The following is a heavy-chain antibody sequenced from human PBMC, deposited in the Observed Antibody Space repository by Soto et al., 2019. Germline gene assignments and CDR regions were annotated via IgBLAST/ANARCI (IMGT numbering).Heavy chain of an antibody. CDR2: IKEDGSDK. CDR1: GFTFSSYW. Sequence: PGGSLRLSCAASGFTFSSYWMSWVCQAPGKGLEWVADIKEDGSDKYYADSVKGRFTIPRDNSKNTLYLQMNSLRAEDTAVYYAAKGRRYYYSDTAVRGKGTPVTVSS. CDR3: AKGRRYYYSDTAV. J-gene: IGHJ6*03. V-gene: IGHV3-7*03.